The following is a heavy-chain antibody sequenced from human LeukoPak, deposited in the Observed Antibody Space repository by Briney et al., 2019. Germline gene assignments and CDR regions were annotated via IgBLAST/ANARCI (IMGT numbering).Heavy chain of an antibody. Sequence: SETLSLTCTVPGGSISSSSYYWGWIRQPPGKGLEWIGSIYYSGSTYYNPSLKSRVTISVDTSKNQFSLKLSSVTAADTAVYYCATSPSQYYDFWSGYYNWFDPWGQGTLVTVSS. V-gene: IGHV4-39*01. CDR2: IYYSGST. J-gene: IGHJ5*02. CDR3: ATSPSQYYDFWSGYYNWFDP. D-gene: IGHD3-3*01. CDR1: GGSISSSSYY.